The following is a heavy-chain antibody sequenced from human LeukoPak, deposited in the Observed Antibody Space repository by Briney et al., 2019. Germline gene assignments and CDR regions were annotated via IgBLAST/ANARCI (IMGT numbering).Heavy chain of an antibody. CDR3: ARDLGYSYGYTYYYYYYMDV. V-gene: IGHV1-69*13. CDR2: IIPIFGTA. CDR1: GGTFSSYA. Sequence: ASVKVSCKASGGTFSSYAISWVRQAPGQGLEWMGGIIPIFGTANYAQKFLGRVTITADESTSTAYMELSSLRSEDTAVYYCARDLGYSYGYTYYYYYYMDVWGKGTTVTISS. J-gene: IGHJ6*03. D-gene: IGHD5-18*01.